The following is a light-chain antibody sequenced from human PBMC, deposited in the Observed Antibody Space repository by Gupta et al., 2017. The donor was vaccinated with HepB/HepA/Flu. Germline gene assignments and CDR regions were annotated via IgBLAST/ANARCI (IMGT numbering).Light chain of an antibody. V-gene: IGLV1-40*01. Sequence: QSVLTQPPSVSGAPGQRVTISCTGSSSNIGAGYDVHWYQQLPGTAPKLLIYGNSNRRSGGPDRFSGSKSGTSASLAITGLQAEDEADYYCQSYDSSLSVYVVFGGGTKLTVL. CDR2: GNS. CDR1: SSNIGAGYD. CDR3: QSYDSSLSVYVV. J-gene: IGLJ2*01.